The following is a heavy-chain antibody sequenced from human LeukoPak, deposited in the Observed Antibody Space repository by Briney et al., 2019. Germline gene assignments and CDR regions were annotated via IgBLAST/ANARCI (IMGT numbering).Heavy chain of an antibody. D-gene: IGHD6-25*01. CDR3: ARRGGYGMNY. CDR1: GFTFSSYW. J-gene: IGHJ4*02. V-gene: IGHV3-74*01. Sequence: GGSLRLSCAASGFTFSSYWMLWVRHAPGKGLVWVSRINSDGSSTSYADSVKGRFTISRDNAKNTLYLQMNSLRGEDTAVYYCARRGGYGMNYWGQGNLVTVSS. CDR2: INSDGSST.